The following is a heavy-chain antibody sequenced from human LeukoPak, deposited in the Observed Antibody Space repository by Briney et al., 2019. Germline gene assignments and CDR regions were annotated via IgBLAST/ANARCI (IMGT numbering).Heavy chain of an antibody. CDR3: VKEPAPYSLGDA. CDR1: GFTFSHYG. V-gene: IGHV3-33*06. J-gene: IGHJ6*04. D-gene: IGHD5-18*01. CDR2: VWDDGINK. Sequence: GGSLRLSCGASGFTFSHYGMHWVRQAPGKGLGWVAVVWDDGINKFYADSVKGRFTISRDNSKHTVSLHMNSLRAEDTAVYYCVKEPAPYSLGDAWGKGTTVTVSS.